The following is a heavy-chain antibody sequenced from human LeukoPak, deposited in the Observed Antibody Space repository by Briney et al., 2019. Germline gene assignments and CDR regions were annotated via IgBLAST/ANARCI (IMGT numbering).Heavy chain of an antibody. CDR2: LSGSGSNT. CDR1: GFTFSSYD. V-gene: IGHV3-23*01. Sequence: GGSLRLSCAASGFTFSSYDMTWVRQAPGKGLEWVSTLSGSGSNTYYADSVKGRFSISRDNSQSTLYLQMNSLRAEDTAVYYCAKFRAAAGPRDFDYWGQGTLVTVSS. J-gene: IGHJ4*02. CDR3: AKFRAAAGPRDFDY. D-gene: IGHD6-13*01.